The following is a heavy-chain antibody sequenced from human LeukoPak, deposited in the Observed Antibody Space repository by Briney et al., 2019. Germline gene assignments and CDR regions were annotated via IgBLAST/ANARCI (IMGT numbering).Heavy chain of an antibody. CDR1: GFTFSNYA. D-gene: IGHD6-6*01. V-gene: IGHV3-23*01. Sequence: PGGSLRLSCAASGFTFSNYAMSWVRQAPGKGLEWVSIISTSGSGGATYYADSVQGRFTISRDSPKNTLYLQMNSIRAEDTAVYYCARAPGSLVSVAARPYYFDFWGQGTLVTVSS. J-gene: IGHJ4*02. CDR2: ISTSGSGGAT. CDR3: ARAPGSLVSVAARPYYFDF.